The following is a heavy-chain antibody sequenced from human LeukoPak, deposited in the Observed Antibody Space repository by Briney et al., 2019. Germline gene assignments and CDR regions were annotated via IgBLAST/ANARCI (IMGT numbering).Heavy chain of an antibody. CDR1: GYTFTSYD. V-gene: IGHV1-8*01. CDR3: ARRLLNRFWFDP. Sequence: ASVKVSCKASGYTFTSYDINWVRQATGQGLEGMGWMNPNSGNTGYAQKFQGRVTMTRNTSISTAYMELSSLRSEDTAVYYCARRLLNRFWFDPWGQGTLVTVSS. CDR2: MNPNSGNT. J-gene: IGHJ5*02. D-gene: IGHD2-15*01.